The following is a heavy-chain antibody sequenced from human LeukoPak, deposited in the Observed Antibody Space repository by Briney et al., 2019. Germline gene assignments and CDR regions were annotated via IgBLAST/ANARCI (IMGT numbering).Heavy chain of an antibody. Sequence: GGSLRLSCATSGFTFTAYAMSWFRQAPGKGLEWVANIHDDGTVKHYVDSVEGRFTISRDNAKNSLYLQINSLRAEDTAVYYCARDPYSGGYGDYYYYYMDVWGKGTTVTISS. J-gene: IGHJ6*03. CDR3: ARDPYSGGYGDYYYYYMDV. CDR1: GFTFTAYA. CDR2: IHDDGTVK. V-gene: IGHV3-7*01. D-gene: IGHD1-26*01.